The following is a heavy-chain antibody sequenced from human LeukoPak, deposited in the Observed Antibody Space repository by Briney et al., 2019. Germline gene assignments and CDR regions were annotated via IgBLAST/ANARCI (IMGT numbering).Heavy chain of an antibody. CDR2: ISKSGDST. CDR3: VRHFNSVATMQIDY. J-gene: IGHJ4*02. Sequence: GGSLRLSCAASGFSFSSYAMSWVRQAPGKGLEWVSAISKSGDSTFYADSVKGRFTISRDNARNSVYLEMTSLRAEDTAFYHCVRHFNSVATMQIDYWGQGTLVSVSS. CDR1: GFSFSSYA. D-gene: IGHD5-12*01. V-gene: IGHV3-23*01.